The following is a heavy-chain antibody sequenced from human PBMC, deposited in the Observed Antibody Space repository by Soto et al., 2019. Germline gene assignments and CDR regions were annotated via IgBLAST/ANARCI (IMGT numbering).Heavy chain of an antibody. V-gene: IGHV4-59*01. CDR1: GASINNYY. Sequence: QVQMQESGPGLVKPSETLSLTCTVSGASINNYYCNWVRQPPGKGLEWIGSIHYSGTTHYNPSLESRVTISRDAARNQFSLRLRSVTAADAAVHHCAGDTYGLDVWGQGTTVTVSS. CDR2: IHYSGTT. CDR3: AGDTYGLDV. J-gene: IGHJ6*02.